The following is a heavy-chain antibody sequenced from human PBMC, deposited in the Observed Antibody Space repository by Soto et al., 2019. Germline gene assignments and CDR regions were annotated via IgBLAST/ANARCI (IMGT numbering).Heavy chain of an antibody. D-gene: IGHD2-21*01. CDR3: AREPRDVDAFSR. CDR2: IIPIIDTT. Sequence: QVQLVQSGAEVKKPGSSVKVSCKASGGNFNNYAISWVRQAPGQGRQWMGGIIPIIDTTHYAQKLQGRVTISADRGRPTVYMELTGLTSDDSATYFCAREPRDVDAFSRWGQGTVVTVSS. CDR1: GGNFNNYA. V-gene: IGHV1-69*06. J-gene: IGHJ3*01.